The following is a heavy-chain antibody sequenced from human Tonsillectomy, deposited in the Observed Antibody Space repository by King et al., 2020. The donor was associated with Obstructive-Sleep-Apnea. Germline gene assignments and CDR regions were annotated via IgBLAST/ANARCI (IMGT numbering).Heavy chain of an antibody. CDR2: MRSDRDGGTT. CDR3: ASARNFYYFGL. CDR1: GITFTYAW. D-gene: IGHD2/OR15-2a*01. J-gene: IGHJ2*01. V-gene: IGHV3-15*05. Sequence: VQLVESGGGLVKPGGSLRLSCAASGITFTYAWMSWVRQVPGKGLEWVGRMRSDRDGGTTDYGAPVKGRFTISRDDSKNTLYLQMNSLKTEDTALYYCASARNFYYFGLWGRGTLVTVSS.